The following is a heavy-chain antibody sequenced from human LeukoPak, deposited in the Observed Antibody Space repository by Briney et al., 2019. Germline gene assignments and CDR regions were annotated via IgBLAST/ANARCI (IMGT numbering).Heavy chain of an antibody. J-gene: IGHJ5*02. CDR1: GYTFTGYY. D-gene: IGHD6-19*01. Sequence: GASVKVSCKASGYTFTGYYMHWVRQAPGQGLEWMGWINPNSGGTNYAQKFQGGVTMTRDTSISTAYMELSRLRSDDTAVYYCARGRIAVAGTSATWFDPWGQGTLVTVSS. CDR3: ARGRIAVAGTSATWFDP. V-gene: IGHV1-2*02. CDR2: INPNSGGT.